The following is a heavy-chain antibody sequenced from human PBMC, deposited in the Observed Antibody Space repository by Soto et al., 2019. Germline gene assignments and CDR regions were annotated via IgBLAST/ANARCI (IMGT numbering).Heavy chain of an antibody. CDR1: GFTFSSYG. D-gene: IGHD3-9*01. V-gene: IGHV3-33*01. CDR3: ARQRPYDILTGYDAFDI. Sequence: GGSLRLSCAASGFTFSSYGMHWVRQAPGKGLEWVAVIWYDGSNKYYADSVKGRFTISRDNSKNTLYLQMNSLRAEDTAVYYCARQRPYDILTGYDAFDIWGQGTMVTVSS. J-gene: IGHJ3*02. CDR2: IWYDGSNK.